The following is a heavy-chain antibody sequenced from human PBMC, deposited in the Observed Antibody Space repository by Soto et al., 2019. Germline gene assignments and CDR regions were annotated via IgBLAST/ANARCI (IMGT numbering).Heavy chain of an antibody. J-gene: IGHJ4*02. CDR3: TTEGALPGPDFDY. V-gene: IGHV3-72*01. CDR2: TKDKANSYTA. D-gene: IGHD3-16*01. CDR1: GFTFSDHY. Sequence: EVQLVESGGGLVQPGWSLRLSCVASGFTFSDHYIDWVRQAPGKGLEWVGRTKDKANSYTAAYAASVKGRFTISRDDSKNTLYLQMNSLKTEDTAVYYCTTEGALPGPDFDYWGQGTLVTVSS.